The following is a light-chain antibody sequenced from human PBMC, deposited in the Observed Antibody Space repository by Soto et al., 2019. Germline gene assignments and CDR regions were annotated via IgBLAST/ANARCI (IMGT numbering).Light chain of an antibody. CDR1: NSNIGNNY. V-gene: IGLV1-51*02. J-gene: IGLJ3*02. CDR2: END. Sequence: QSVLTQPPSVSAAPGQKVTISCSGSNSNIGNNYVSWYQHLPGTAPKLLMYENDKRPSGIPDRFSGSKSGQSATLGISGLHTGDEDDYYCGTWDSGLNLSGVFGGGTKLTVL. CDR3: GTWDSGLNLSGV.